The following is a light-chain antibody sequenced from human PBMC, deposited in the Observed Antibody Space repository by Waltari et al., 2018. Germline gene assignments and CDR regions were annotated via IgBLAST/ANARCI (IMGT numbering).Light chain of an antibody. CDR1: PSVSRN. CDR2: DAA. J-gene: IGKJ2*01. Sequence: EIVLTQSPDTLSVSPGERVTLSCRTSPSVSRNFAWYRQKSGQGPRLLIYDAATRVGGVPARFTGSGSGTDFTLTINTLQSEDFAVYYCQQYSDWPYTFGQGTKLEIK. V-gene: IGKV3-15*01. CDR3: QQYSDWPYT.